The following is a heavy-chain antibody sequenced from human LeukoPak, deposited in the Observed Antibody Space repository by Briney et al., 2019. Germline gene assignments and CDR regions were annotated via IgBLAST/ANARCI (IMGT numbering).Heavy chain of an antibody. CDR3: ARDDTDSPLHY. V-gene: IGHV1-2*02. Sequence: ASVKVSCKASGYTFTDYYMHWVRQAPGQGLEWMGWINPNSGGTNYAQKFQGRVTMTRDTSISTAYMELNRLRSDDTAVYYCARDDTDSPLHYWGQGTLVTVSS. D-gene: IGHD2-15*01. CDR1: GYTFTDYY. CDR2: INPNSGGT. J-gene: IGHJ4*02.